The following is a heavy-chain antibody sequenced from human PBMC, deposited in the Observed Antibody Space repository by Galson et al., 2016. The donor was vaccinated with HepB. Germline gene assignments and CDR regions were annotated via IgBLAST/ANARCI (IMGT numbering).Heavy chain of an antibody. CDR1: GGSLRGYY. V-gene: IGHV4-34*01. D-gene: IGHD1-26*01. CDR3: TRGKWEIRPSDI. Sequence: SETLSLTCAVYGGSLRGYYWSYIRQPPGKGLEWIGEINYTGNTNYNPSLKSRVTISRDTSKNQFSLKVGSVTAADTAVYYCTRGKWEIRPSDIWGQGTMVTVSS. CDR2: INYTGNT. J-gene: IGHJ3*02.